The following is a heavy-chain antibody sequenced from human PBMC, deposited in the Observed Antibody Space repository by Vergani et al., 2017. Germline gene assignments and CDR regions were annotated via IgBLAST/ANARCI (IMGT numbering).Heavy chain of an antibody. Sequence: EVQLVQSGAEVKKPGESLKISCKGSGYSFTSYWIGWVRQMPGKGLEWMGIIYPGDSDTRYSPSFQGQVTIAADKSISTAYLQWSSLKASDTAMYYCAREGYSSSGWSNLNFDYGGQGPLVTVSS. CDR1: GYSFTSYW. J-gene: IGHJ4*02. CDR2: IYPGDSDT. CDR3: AREGYSSSGWSNLNFDY. D-gene: IGHD6-19*01. V-gene: IGHV5-51*01.